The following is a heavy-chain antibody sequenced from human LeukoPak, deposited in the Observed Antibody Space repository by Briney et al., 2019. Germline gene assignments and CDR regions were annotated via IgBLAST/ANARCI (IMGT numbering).Heavy chain of an antibody. CDR2: IYYTGST. V-gene: IGHV4-59*01. CDR1: GGSMSTYY. Sequence: PSETLSLTCTVSGGSMSTYYWTWIRQPPGKGLEWIGFIYYTGSTNYNPSLKSRVTISVDTSKNQFSLKLSSVTAADTAVYYCARRNAFDIWGQGTMVTVSS. J-gene: IGHJ3*02. CDR3: ARRNAFDI.